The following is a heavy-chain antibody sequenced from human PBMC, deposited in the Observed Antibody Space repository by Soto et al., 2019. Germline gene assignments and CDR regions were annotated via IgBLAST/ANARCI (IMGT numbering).Heavy chain of an antibody. Sequence: QVQLVESGGGLVEPGGSLRLSCAASGFSVGDHYMTWIRQAPGKGLEWLSYSSSSGGYTNYADSLKGRFTISRDNAKNSLGLQMDSLRAEDTAVYFCARSSGWRHVFTFDYGLEVWGQGTTVTVSS. CDR2: SSSSGGYT. CDR1: GFSVGDHY. J-gene: IGHJ6*02. D-gene: IGHD3-16*01. CDR3: ARSSGWRHVFTFDYGLEV. V-gene: IGHV3-11*06.